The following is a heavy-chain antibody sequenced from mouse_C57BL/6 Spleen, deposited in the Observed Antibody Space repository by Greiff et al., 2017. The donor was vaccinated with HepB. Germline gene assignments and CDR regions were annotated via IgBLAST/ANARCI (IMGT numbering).Heavy chain of an antibody. D-gene: IGHD1-1*01. J-gene: IGHJ3*01. Sequence: EVKLVESGGGLVKPGGSLKLSCAASGFTFSSYAMSWVRQTPVKRLEWVATISDGGSYTYYPDNVKGRFTISRDNAKNNLYLQMSHLKSEDTAMYYCARDGDYYGSSWAYWGQGTLVTVSA. CDR3: ARDGDYYGSSWAY. CDR2: ISDGGSYT. CDR1: GFTFSSYA. V-gene: IGHV5-4*01.